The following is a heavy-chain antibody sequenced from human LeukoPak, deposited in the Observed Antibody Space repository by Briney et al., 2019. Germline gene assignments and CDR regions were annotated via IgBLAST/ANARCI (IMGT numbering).Heavy chain of an antibody. CDR3: ATIKRRSLFGYFDF. Sequence: SETLSLTCTVSGGSNSSHYWSWIRQPPGKGLEWIAYLFDSGNTKYNASLQSRLTLSADTSKNQFSLGLSSVTAADTAVYYCATIKRRSLFGYFDFWGQGIKVTVSS. J-gene: IGHJ4*02. V-gene: IGHV4-59*11. CDR1: GGSNSSHY. CDR2: LFDSGNT. D-gene: IGHD3-22*01.